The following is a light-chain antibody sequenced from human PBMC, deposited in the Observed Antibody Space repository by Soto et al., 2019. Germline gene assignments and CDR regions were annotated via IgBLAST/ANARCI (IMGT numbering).Light chain of an antibody. CDR1: ISDVGYYNY. V-gene: IGLV2-14*01. CDR3: SSYRDVTTGV. Sequence: QSALTQPASVSGSPGQSITISCTGTISDVGYYNYVSWYQQHPGKAPKLILYDVSERPSGVSSRFSGSKSGHTASLTISGLQAEDEAYYYCSSYRDVTTGVFGGGTKLTVL. J-gene: IGLJ2*01. CDR2: DVS.